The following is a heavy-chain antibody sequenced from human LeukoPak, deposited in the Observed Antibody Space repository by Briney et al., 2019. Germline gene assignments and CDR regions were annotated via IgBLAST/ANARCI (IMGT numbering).Heavy chain of an antibody. CDR3: ARVGYSYGFDN. CDR1: GFTFSSYG. Sequence: GGSLRLSCAASGFTFSSYGMHWVRQAPGKGLEWVAVISYDGSNKYYADSVKGRFTISRDNAKNTLYLQMNSLRVEDTAVYYCARVGYSYGFDNWGQGTLVTVSS. V-gene: IGHV3-30*03. CDR2: ISYDGSNK. D-gene: IGHD5-18*01. J-gene: IGHJ4*02.